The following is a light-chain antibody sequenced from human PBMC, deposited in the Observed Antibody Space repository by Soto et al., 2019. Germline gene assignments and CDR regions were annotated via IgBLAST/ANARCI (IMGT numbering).Light chain of an antibody. CDR3: NSYRSTSARYV. Sequence: QSALTQPASVSGSPGQSITISCTGTNIDVGGYNYVSWYQQHPGKAPRLIISDVTNRPSGVSNRFSGSKSGNTASLTISGLQAEDEADYYCNSYRSTSARYVFGTGNKLTVL. CDR1: NIDVGGYNY. V-gene: IGLV2-14*01. J-gene: IGLJ1*01. CDR2: DVT.